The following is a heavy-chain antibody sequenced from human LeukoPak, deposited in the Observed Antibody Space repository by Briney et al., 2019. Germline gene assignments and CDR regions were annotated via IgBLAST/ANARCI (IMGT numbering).Heavy chain of an antibody. CDR2: ISGSGGNT. CDR3: ARGMSATSGYLELEY. V-gene: IGHV3-23*01. Sequence: GGSLRLSCAASGFTFSSYAMSWVRQSPGKGLEWVSAISGSGGNTYSADSVKGRCTISRDNSLQTLFLHMNSLRAEDTAVYYCARGMSATSGYLELEYWGQGALVTVST. J-gene: IGHJ4*02. D-gene: IGHD3-3*01. CDR1: GFTFSSYA.